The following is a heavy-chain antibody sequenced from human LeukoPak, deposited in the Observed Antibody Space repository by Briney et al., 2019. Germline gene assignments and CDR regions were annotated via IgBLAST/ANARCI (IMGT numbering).Heavy chain of an antibody. CDR2: IWYDGSNK. CDR3: ARDIIQVSGWALRC. Sequence: PGGSLRLSCAASGFTFSSYGMHWVRQAPGKGLEWVAVIWYDGSNKYYADSVKGRFTISRDNSKNTLYLQMNSLRAEDTAVYYCARDIIQVSGWALRCWGQGTLVTVSS. V-gene: IGHV3-33*01. CDR1: GFTFSSYG. J-gene: IGHJ4*02. D-gene: IGHD6-19*01.